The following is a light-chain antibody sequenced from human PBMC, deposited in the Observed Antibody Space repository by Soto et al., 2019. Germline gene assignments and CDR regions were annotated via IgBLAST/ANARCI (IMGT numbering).Light chain of an antibody. J-gene: IGKJ1*01. CDR2: WAS. CDR3: QQYYSTPWT. CDR1: QRVLYSSNNKEY. V-gene: IGKV4-1*01. Sequence: DIVMTQSPDSLAVSLGERATINCKSSQRVLYSSNNKEYLAWYQQKPGQPPKLLIYWASTRESGVPDRFSGSGSGTDFSLTISRLQAEDVAVYYCQQYYSTPWTFGQGTKVEIK.